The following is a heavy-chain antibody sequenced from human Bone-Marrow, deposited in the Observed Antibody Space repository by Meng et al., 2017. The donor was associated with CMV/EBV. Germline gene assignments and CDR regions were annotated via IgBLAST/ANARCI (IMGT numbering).Heavy chain of an antibody. J-gene: IGHJ4*02. CDR2: IRSKANNYAT. CDR3: AGYASPAHY. V-gene: IGHV3-73*01. D-gene: IGHD2-2*01. CDR1: GFSFSDSA. Sequence: GESLKISCAVSGFSFSDSAMHWVRQASGKGLEWVGRIRSKANNYATAFAASVKGRFSISRDDSKNMAYLHMNSLKTEDTALYYCAGYASPAHYWGQGTLVTVSS.